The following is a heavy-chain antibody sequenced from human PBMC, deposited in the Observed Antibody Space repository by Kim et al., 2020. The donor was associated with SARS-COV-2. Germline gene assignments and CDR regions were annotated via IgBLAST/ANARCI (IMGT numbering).Heavy chain of an antibody. V-gene: IGHV3-49*04. CDR2: IRSKAYGGTT. J-gene: IGHJ6*04. Sequence: GGSLRLSCTASGFTFGDYAMSWVRQAPGKGLEWVGFIRSKAYGGTTEYAASVKGRFTISRDDSKSIAYLQMNSLKTEDTAVYYCTRALSRYSGYDLWGKGTTVTVSS. D-gene: IGHD5-12*01. CDR1: GFTFGDYA. CDR3: TRALSRYSGYDL.